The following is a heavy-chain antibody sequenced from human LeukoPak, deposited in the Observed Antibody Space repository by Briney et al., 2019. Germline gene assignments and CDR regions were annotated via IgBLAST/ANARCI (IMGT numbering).Heavy chain of an antibody. CDR1: GFTFSSFN. CDR2: ISSSSSTI. J-gene: IGHJ4*02. D-gene: IGHD3-22*01. Sequence: GGSLRLSCAASGFTFSSFNMNWVRHTPGKGLEWISYISSSSSTIYYADSVKGRFTISRDNAKSSLYLQMNSLRDEDTAVYYCARGHYSSGYYSPFDYWGQGTLVTVSS. V-gene: IGHV3-48*02. CDR3: ARGHYSSGYYSPFDY.